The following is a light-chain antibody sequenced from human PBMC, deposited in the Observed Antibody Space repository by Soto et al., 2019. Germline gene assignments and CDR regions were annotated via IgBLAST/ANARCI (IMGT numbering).Light chain of an antibody. CDR2: GAS. Sequence: EIVLTQSPGTLSFSPGESGTLSCRAGQTLSSSSLAWYQQKPGQAPRLLIYGASNRASGIPDRFSGGGSGTDFTLTISRLEPEDFAVYYCHQYGSSPLTFGGGTKVDIK. V-gene: IGKV3-20*01. CDR3: HQYGSSPLT. J-gene: IGKJ4*01. CDR1: QTLSSSS.